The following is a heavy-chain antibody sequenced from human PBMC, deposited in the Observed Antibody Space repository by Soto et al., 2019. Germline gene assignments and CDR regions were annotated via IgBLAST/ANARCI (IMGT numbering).Heavy chain of an antibody. J-gene: IGHJ3*02. CDR2: IYYSGST. V-gene: IGHV4-61*01. Sequence: QVQLQESGPGLVKPSETLSLTCTVSGGSVSSGSYYWSWIRQPPGKGLEWIGYIYYSGSTNYNPSLKSRVTTSVDTAKRQFSLKLSSVTAADTAVYYCARGRSLDAFAIWGQGTMVTVSS. CDR3: ARGRSLDAFAI. CDR1: GGSVSSGSYY.